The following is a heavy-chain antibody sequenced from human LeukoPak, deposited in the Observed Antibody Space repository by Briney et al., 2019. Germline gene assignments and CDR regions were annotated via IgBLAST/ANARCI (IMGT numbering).Heavy chain of an antibody. CDR3: AREGVLYYGSGSYYVPGGLCY. CDR1: GFTFSSYG. CDR2: IWYDGSNK. Sequence: HPGRSLRLSCAASGFTFSSYGMQWVRQAPGKGLEWVAVIWYDGSNKYYADSVKGRFTISRDNSKNTLYLQMNSLRAEDTAVYYCAREGVLYYGSGSYYVPGGLCYWGQGTLVTVSS. D-gene: IGHD3-10*01. V-gene: IGHV3-33*01. J-gene: IGHJ4*02.